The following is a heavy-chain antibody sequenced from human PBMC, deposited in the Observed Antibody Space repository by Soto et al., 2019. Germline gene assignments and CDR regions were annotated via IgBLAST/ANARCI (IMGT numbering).Heavy chain of an antibody. CDR3: AHSGYDFWSGYYTPLARYYYMEV. CDR1: GFSLSTSGVG. V-gene: IGHV2-5*02. Sequence: SGPTLVNPTQTLTLTCTFSGFSLSTSGVGVGWIRQPPGKALEWLALIYWDDDKRYSPSLKSRLTITKDTSKNQVVLTMTNMDPVDTATYYCAHSGYDFWSGYYTPLARYYYMEVWGKGTTVTVSS. CDR2: IYWDDDK. J-gene: IGHJ6*03. D-gene: IGHD3-3*01.